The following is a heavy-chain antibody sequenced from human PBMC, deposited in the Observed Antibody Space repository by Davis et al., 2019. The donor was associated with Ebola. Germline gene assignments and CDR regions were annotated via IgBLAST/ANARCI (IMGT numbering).Heavy chain of an antibody. CDR3: TTPGGQDSGYDVFDI. Sequence: AASVKVSCKASGYTFTNYYMHWVRQAPGQGLEWMGIINPSGGSTTYAQVFQGRVTVTRDTSTTTVYMDLSSLRSEDTALYYCTTPGGQDSGYDVFDIWGQGTMVTVSS. V-gene: IGHV1-46*03. D-gene: IGHD5-12*01. J-gene: IGHJ3*02. CDR2: INPSGGST. CDR1: GYTFTNYY.